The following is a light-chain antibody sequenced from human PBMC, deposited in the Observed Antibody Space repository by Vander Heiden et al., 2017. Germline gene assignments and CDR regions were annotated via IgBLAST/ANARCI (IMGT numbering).Light chain of an antibody. Sequence: QSVVTQPPSVSGTLGQRVTMSCTGTSSTLRAGYNVHWYQHLPGGAPKLLIYGNFNRASGVPDRFSASKSGASATLGISGVQADDEADYYCQAYDSSLGAWVFGGGTKLTVL. J-gene: IGLJ3*02. CDR3: QAYDSSLGAWV. CDR1: SSTLRAGYN. CDR2: GNF. V-gene: IGLV1-40*03.